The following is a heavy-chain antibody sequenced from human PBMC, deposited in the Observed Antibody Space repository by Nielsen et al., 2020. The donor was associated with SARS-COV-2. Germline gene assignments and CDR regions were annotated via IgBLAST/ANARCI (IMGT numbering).Heavy chain of an antibody. J-gene: IGHJ4*02. Sequence: WIRQPPGKGLEWIGYIYYSGSTYYHPSLKSRVTISVDTSKNQFSLKLSSVTAADTAVYYCARSPVGRLLWFGVHEYYFDYWCQGTLVTVSS. D-gene: IGHD3-10*01. CDR3: ARSPVGRLLWFGVHEYYFDY. CDR2: IYYSGST. V-gene: IGHV4-39*01.